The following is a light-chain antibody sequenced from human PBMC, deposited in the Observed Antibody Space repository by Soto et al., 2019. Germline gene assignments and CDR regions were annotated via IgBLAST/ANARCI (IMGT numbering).Light chain of an antibody. Sequence: AIQLTQSPSSLSASVGDRVTVTCRASQGISTALAWYQQKQGKAPKLLIYDASSLESGVPSRFSGSGSGTDFTVTLSSLQPEDFATYYCQQFNSYPLTFGQGTRLEIK. CDR2: DAS. J-gene: IGKJ5*01. V-gene: IGKV1-13*02. CDR3: QQFNSYPLT. CDR1: QGISTA.